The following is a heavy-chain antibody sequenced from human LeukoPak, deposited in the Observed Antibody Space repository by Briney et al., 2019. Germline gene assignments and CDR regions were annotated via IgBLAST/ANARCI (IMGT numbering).Heavy chain of an antibody. D-gene: IGHD6-19*01. Sequence: SVKVSCKASGGTFSSYAISWVRQAPGQGLEWMGGIIPIFGTANYAQKFQGRVTITADKSTSTAYMELSSLRSEDTAVYYCARGYSSGWLLFRDYYYYYYMDVWGKGTTVTVSS. CDR2: IIPIFGTA. CDR1: GGTFSSYA. J-gene: IGHJ6*03. V-gene: IGHV1-69*06. CDR3: ARGYSSGWLLFRDYYYYYYMDV.